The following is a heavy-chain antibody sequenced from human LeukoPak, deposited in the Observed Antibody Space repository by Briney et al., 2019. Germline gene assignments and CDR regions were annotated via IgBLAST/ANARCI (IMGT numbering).Heavy chain of an antibody. CDR3: ARGRGYDYVWGSYRLYYFDY. V-gene: IGHV4-34*01. CDR2: INHSGST. D-gene: IGHD3-16*02. Sequence: SETLPLTCAVYGGSFSGYYWSWIRQPPGKGLEWIGEINHSGSTNYNPSLKSRVTISVDTSKNQFSLKLSSVTAADTAVYYCARGRGYDYVWGSYRLYYFDYWGQGTLVTVSS. J-gene: IGHJ4*02. CDR1: GGSFSGYY.